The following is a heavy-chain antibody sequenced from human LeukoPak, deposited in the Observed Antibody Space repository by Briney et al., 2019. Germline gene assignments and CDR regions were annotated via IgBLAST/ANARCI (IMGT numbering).Heavy chain of an antibody. CDR1: GFTFSSYW. J-gene: IGHJ4*02. V-gene: IGHV3-74*01. Sequence: GGSLRLSCAASGFTFSSYWMDWVRQAPGKGLVWVSRIKSDGSSTNYADSVKGRFTISRDNAKNTVYLQMNSLRAEDTAVYYCVARGYCSTTSCLLEYWGQGTLVTVSS. D-gene: IGHD2-2*01. CDR2: IKSDGSST. CDR3: VARGYCSTTSCLLEY.